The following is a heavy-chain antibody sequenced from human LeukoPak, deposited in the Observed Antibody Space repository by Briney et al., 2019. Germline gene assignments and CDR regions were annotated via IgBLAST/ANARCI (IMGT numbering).Heavy chain of an antibody. J-gene: IGHJ4*02. Sequence: GASVKVSCKASGYTFTGYYMHWVRQAPGQGLEWMGWINPNSGGTNYAQKFQGRVTMTRDTSTSTVYMELSSLRSEDTAVYYCARGVAGYSYGYNGDYWGQGTLVTVSS. CDR2: INPNSGGT. CDR3: ARGVAGYSYGYNGDY. CDR1: GYTFTGYY. V-gene: IGHV1-2*02. D-gene: IGHD5-18*01.